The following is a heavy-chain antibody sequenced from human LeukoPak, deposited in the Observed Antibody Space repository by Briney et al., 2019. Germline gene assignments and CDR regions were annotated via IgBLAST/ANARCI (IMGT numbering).Heavy chain of an antibody. Sequence: ASVKVSCKASGYTFSSYGISWVRQAPGQGLEWMGWISAYNGNTNYAQKLQGRVTMTTDTSTTTAYMELRSLRSDDTAVYYCARDHSGSYYTTFSTTSSDYWGQGTLVTVSS. J-gene: IGHJ4*02. CDR1: GYTFSSYG. V-gene: IGHV1-18*01. D-gene: IGHD3-10*01. CDR3: ARDHSGSYYTTFSTTSSDY. CDR2: ISAYNGNT.